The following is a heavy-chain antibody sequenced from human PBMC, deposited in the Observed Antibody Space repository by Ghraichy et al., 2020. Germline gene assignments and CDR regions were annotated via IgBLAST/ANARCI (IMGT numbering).Heavy chain of an antibody. D-gene: IGHD3-16*01. CDR1: GFTFNNAW. Sequence: GGSLRLSCAASGFTFNNAWMSWVRQAPGKGLEWVGHVKSKTDGGTTDYAAPVKNRFTISRDDSRITLYLQMNSLKTEDTAVYYCINLCLGVPRVDYWGQGTLFTVSS. CDR2: VKSKTDGGTT. V-gene: IGHV3-15*01. J-gene: IGHJ4*02. CDR3: INLCLGVPRVDY.